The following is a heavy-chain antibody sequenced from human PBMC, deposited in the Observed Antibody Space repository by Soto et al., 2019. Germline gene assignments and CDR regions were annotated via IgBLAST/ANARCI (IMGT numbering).Heavy chain of an antibody. CDR1: GGTFSSYA. V-gene: IGHV1-69*01. CDR2: IIPIFGTA. D-gene: IGHD6-19*01. J-gene: IGHJ6*02. Sequence: QVQLVQSGAEVKKPGSSVKVSCKASGGTFSSYAISWVRQAPGQGLEWMGGIIPIFGTANYAQKFQGRVTITADESTSTAYMELSRLRSEDTAVYYCARGSQQWLEPITYYYGMDVWGPGTTVTVSS. CDR3: ARGSQQWLEPITYYYGMDV.